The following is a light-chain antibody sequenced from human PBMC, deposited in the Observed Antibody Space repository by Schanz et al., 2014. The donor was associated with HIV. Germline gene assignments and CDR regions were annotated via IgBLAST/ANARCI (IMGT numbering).Light chain of an antibody. CDR1: SSDVGGYNY. CDR3: CSYAGSYTWV. Sequence: SALTQPRSVSGSPGQSVTISCTGTSSDVGGYNYVSWYQQHPGKAPKLMIYDVSKRPSGVPDRFSGPKSGNTASLTISGLQAEDEADYYCCSYAGSYTWVFGGGTKLTVL. CDR2: DVS. V-gene: IGLV2-11*01. J-gene: IGLJ3*02.